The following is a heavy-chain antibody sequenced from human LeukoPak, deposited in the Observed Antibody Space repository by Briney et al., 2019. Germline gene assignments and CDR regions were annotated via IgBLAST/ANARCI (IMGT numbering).Heavy chain of an antibody. V-gene: IGHV3-23*01. CDR3: ARGYNWNYVDRFDP. CDR2: ISGSGGST. D-gene: IGHD1-7*01. CDR1: EFTFSSYA. Sequence: GGSLRLSCAASEFTFSSYAMSWVRQAPGKGLEWVSAISGSGGSTYYADSVKGRFTISRDNSKNTLYLQMNSLRAGDTAVYYCARGYNWNYVDRFDPWGQGTLVTVSS. J-gene: IGHJ5*02.